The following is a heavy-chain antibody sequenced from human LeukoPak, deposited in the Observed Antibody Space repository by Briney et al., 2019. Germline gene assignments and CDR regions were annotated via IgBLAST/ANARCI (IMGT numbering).Heavy chain of an antibody. J-gene: IGHJ4*02. D-gene: IGHD2-2*01. Sequence: PSETLSLTCTVSGGSISRGLYSWSWLRQPAGKGPEWIGRILDTGTTNYNPSLRSRVTISVDTSQNQFSLKLTSVTAADTAVYYCANFVVIPAAMYRVAYWGQGTLVTVSS. V-gene: IGHV4-61*02. CDR3: ANFVVIPAAMYRVAY. CDR1: GGSISRGLYS. CDR2: ILDTGTT.